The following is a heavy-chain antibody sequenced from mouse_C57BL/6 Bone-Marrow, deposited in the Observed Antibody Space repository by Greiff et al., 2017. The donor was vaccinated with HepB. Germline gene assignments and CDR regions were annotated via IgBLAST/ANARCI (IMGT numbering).Heavy chain of an antibody. CDR2: IDPETGGT. Sequence: VQGVESGAELVRPGASVTLSCKASGYTFTDYEMHWVKQTPVHGLEWIGAIDPETGGTAYNQKFKGKAILTADKSSSTAYMELRSLTSEDSAVYYCTRRYYYGSSYPFAYWGQGTLVTVSA. CDR3: TRRYYYGSSYPFAY. D-gene: IGHD1-1*01. V-gene: IGHV1-15*01. J-gene: IGHJ3*01. CDR1: GYTFTDYE.